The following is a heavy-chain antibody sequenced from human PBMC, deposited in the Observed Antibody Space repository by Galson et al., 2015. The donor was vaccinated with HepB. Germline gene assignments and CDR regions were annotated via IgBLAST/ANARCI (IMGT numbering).Heavy chain of an antibody. CDR2: MNPKSGNI. Sequence: SVKVSCKASGYTFTTYDVNWVRQAPGRGLEWVGWMNPKSGNIGFAQRFQGRVTLTRDISMNTDHMDLSSLTTDDTAVYYCVYWGHSIHWGQGTLITVSS. J-gene: IGHJ1*01. D-gene: IGHD2-8*02. CDR1: GYTFTTYD. CDR3: VYWGHSIH. V-gene: IGHV1-8*01.